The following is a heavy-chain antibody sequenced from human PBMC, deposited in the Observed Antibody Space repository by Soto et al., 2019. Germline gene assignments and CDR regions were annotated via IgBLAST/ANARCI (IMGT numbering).Heavy chain of an antibody. CDR1: GYTFTSYG. Sequence: ASVKVSGKASGYTFTSYGISWVRQAPGQGLEWMGWISAYNGNTNYAQKLQGRVTMTTDTSTSTAYMELRSLRSDDTAVYYCARAWGYCSSTSCPFWFDPWGQGTLVTVSS. D-gene: IGHD2-2*01. V-gene: IGHV1-18*01. CDR2: ISAYNGNT. J-gene: IGHJ5*02. CDR3: ARAWGYCSSTSCPFWFDP.